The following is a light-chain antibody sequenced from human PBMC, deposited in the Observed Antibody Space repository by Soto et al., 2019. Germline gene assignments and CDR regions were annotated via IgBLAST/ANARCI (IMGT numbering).Light chain of an antibody. CDR1: QSMADN. Sequence: EIVMTQSPATLSVSPGERVTLSCRASQSMADNLAWFQQKSGQAPRLLIHGAFKRATGAPGRFTGSGSGTEFTLAISSLQAEDSAVYYCQQYHNWPPQYTFGQGTKLQIK. CDR3: QQYHNWPPQYT. J-gene: IGKJ2*01. CDR2: GAF. V-gene: IGKV3-15*01.